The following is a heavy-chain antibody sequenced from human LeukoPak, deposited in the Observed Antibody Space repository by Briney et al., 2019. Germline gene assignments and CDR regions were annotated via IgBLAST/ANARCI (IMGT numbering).Heavy chain of an antibody. CDR3: ARTAGRYQLLIYFDY. D-gene: IGHD2-2*01. Sequence: SQTLSLTCTVSGGSISSGSYYWSWIRQPAGKGLEWIGRIYTSGSTNYNPSLKSRVTISVDTSKNQFSLKLSSVTAADTAVYYCARTAGRYQLLIYFDYWGQGTLVTVSS. V-gene: IGHV4-61*02. CDR1: GGSISSGSYY. J-gene: IGHJ4*02. CDR2: IYTSGST.